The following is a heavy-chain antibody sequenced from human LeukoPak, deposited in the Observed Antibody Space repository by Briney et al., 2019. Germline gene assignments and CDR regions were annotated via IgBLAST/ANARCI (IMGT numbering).Heavy chain of an antibody. CDR2: IYYSGST. V-gene: IGHV4-39*07. Sequence: SETLSLTCTASGGSIGSSSYYWGWIRQPPGKGLEWIGSIYYSGSTYYNPSLKSRVTISVDTSKNQFSLKLSSVTAADTAVYYCARGRDYYGSGSYYNDFDYWGQGTLVTVSS. CDR3: ARGRDYYGSGSYYNDFDY. J-gene: IGHJ4*02. D-gene: IGHD3-10*01. CDR1: GGSIGSSSYY.